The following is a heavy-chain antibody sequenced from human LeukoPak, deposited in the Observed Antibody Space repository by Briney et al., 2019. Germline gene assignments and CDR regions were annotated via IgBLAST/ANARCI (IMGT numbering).Heavy chain of an antibody. D-gene: IGHD3/OR15-3a*01. CDR1: GGSISSYY. V-gene: IGHV4-59*01. J-gene: IGHJ4*02. CDR3: ARGRDWAYYFDY. CDR2: IYYSGST. Sequence: PSETLSLTCTVSGGSISSYYWSWIRQPPGKGLEWIGYIYYSGSTNYNPSLKSRVTISVDTSKNQFSLKLSSVTAADTAVYYCARGRDWAYYFDYWGQGTLVTVSS.